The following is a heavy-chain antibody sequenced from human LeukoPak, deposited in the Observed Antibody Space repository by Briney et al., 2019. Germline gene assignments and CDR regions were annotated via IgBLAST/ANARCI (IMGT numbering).Heavy chain of an antibody. CDR1: GGSVSSGNYY. V-gene: IGHV4-61*01. CDR2: IYYSGST. CDR3: ARDPSGYFNY. D-gene: IGHD3-22*01. Sequence: PSETLSLTCTVSGGSVSSGNYYWSWIRQPPGKGLEWIGYIYYSGSTNYNPSLKSRVTMSVDTSKNQFSLKLSSVTAADTAVYYCARDPSGYFNYWGQGTLATVSS. J-gene: IGHJ4*02.